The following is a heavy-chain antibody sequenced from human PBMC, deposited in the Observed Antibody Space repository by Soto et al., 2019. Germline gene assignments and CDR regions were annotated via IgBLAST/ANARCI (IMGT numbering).Heavy chain of an antibody. CDR1: GSTFSRFA. J-gene: IGHJ4*02. CDR2: IGISGYDT. Sequence: EVQLLESGGGLVQPGGSLRLSCAASGSTFSRFAMNWVRQVPGKGPQWVSGIGISGYDTNYADSLRGRFIVSRDNSKNTLFLQMNNLRAEDTAIYYCARGEYGRGWRDWGQGALVTVSS. V-gene: IGHV3-23*01. D-gene: IGHD2-15*01. CDR3: ARGEYGRGWRD.